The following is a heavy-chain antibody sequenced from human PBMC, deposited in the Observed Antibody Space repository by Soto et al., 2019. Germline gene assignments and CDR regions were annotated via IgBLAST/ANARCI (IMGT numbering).Heavy chain of an antibody. CDR2: ISYDGSNK. J-gene: IGHJ4*02. CDR3: ARDPARFLEWFEGHFDY. D-gene: IGHD3-3*01. CDR1: GFAFSSYA. V-gene: IGHV3-30-3*01. Sequence: GGSLRLSCAASGFAFSSYAMHWVRQAPGKGLEWVAVISYDGSNKYYADSVEGRFTISRDNSKNTLYLQMNSLRAEDTAVYYCARDPARFLEWFEGHFDYWGQGTQVTVSS.